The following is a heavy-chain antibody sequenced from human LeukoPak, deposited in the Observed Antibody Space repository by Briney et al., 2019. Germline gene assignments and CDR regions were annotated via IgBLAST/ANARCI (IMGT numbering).Heavy chain of an antibody. Sequence: PGGSLRLSCAASGFTVSSNYMSWVRQAPGKGLEWVSVIYSGGSTYYADSVKGRFTISRDISKNTLYLQMNSLRAEDTAVYYCAKGGEEGGSYYCWFDPWGQGTLVTVSS. CDR2: IYSGGST. CDR1: GFTVSSNY. D-gene: IGHD1-26*01. J-gene: IGHJ5*02. V-gene: IGHV3-53*01. CDR3: AKGGEEGGSYYCWFDP.